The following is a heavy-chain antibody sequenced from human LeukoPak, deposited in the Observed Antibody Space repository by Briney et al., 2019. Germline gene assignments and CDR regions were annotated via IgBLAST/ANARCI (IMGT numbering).Heavy chain of an antibody. Sequence: SETLSLTCTVSGGSISSYYWSWIRQPPGKGLEWIGYIYYSGSTNYNPSLKSRVTISVDTSKSQFSLKLSSVTAADTAVYYCAREYCSGGSCYPDYWGQGTLVTVSS. J-gene: IGHJ4*02. D-gene: IGHD2-15*01. CDR3: AREYCSGGSCYPDY. V-gene: IGHV4-59*01. CDR1: GGSISSYY. CDR2: IYYSGST.